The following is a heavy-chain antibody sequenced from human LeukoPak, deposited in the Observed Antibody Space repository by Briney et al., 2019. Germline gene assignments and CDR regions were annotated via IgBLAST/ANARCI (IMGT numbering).Heavy chain of an antibody. CDR3: ARTYYYDSSGYFPFDY. Sequence: SETLSLTCTVSGDSISSSIYYWGWIRQPPGKGLEWIGTIFYVGSTYYNPSLKSRVTISVDTSKNQFSLKLSSVTAADTAVYYCARTYYYDSSGYFPFDYWGQGTLVTVSS. J-gene: IGHJ4*02. CDR1: GDSISSSIYY. CDR2: IFYVGST. D-gene: IGHD3-22*01. V-gene: IGHV4-39*07.